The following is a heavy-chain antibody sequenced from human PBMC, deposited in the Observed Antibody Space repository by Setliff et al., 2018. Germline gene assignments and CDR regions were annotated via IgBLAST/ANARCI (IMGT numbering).Heavy chain of an antibody. CDR3: ARGYYNFLSGYYTPYYFDY. D-gene: IGHD3-3*01. Sequence: LRLSCAASGFRFRSYAMIWVRQAPGKGLEWVSAISGSGLKTYYADSVKGRLTISRDESESTLYLHMNTLRPEDTAMYFCARGYYNFLSGYYTPYYFDYWGQGTLVTVSS. CDR1: GFRFRSYA. J-gene: IGHJ4*02. CDR2: ISGSGLKT. V-gene: IGHV3-23*01.